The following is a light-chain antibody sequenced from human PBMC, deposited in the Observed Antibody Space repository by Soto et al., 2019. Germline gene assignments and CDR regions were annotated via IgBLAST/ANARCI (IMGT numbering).Light chain of an antibody. V-gene: IGKV3-20*01. CDR2: GAS. Sequence: VLPQSPDTLSLSPGDRATLSCRASQSVRSTFLAWYQQKPGQAPRFLIYGASNRAAGIPERFSGSASGTEFTLTISRLEPDDSAVYYCQQYHDSPMNTFGQGTKLQIK. CDR1: QSVRSTF. J-gene: IGKJ2*01. CDR3: QQYHDSPMNT.